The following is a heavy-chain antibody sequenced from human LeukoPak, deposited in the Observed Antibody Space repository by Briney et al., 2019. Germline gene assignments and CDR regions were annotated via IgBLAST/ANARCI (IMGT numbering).Heavy chain of an antibody. V-gene: IGHV4-30-4*08. Sequence: PSETLSLTCTVSGGSISSGDYYWSWIRQPPGKGLEWIGYIYYSGSTYYNPSLKSRVTISVDTSKNQFSLKLSSVTAADTAVYYCAAMGVVVVITSVDYWGQGTLVTVSS. CDR2: IYYSGST. J-gene: IGHJ4*02. D-gene: IGHD3-22*01. CDR1: GGSISSGDYY. CDR3: AAMGVVVVITSVDY.